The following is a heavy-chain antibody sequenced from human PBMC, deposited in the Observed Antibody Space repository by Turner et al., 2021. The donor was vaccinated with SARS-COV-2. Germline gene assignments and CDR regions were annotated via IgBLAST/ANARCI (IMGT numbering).Heavy chain of an antibody. J-gene: IGHJ4*02. D-gene: IGHD3-10*01. CDR2: ISYDGSNK. V-gene: IGHV3-30*18. CDR3: AKVIGEYYYGSGYDY. Sequence: QVQLVESGGGVVQPGSSLRLSCSASGFTFSSYGMHWVRQAPGKGLEWVAIISYDGSNKYYADSVKGRFTISRDNSKNTLYLQMNSLRAEDTAVYYCAKVIGEYYYGSGYDYWGQGTLVTVSS. CDR1: GFTFSSYG.